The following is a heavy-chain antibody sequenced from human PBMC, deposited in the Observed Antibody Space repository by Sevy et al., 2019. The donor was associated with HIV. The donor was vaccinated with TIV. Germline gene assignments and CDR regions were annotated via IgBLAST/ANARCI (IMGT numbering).Heavy chain of an antibody. V-gene: IGHV3-30*02. Sequence: GGSLRLSCAASGFILGDHGMHWVRQAPGKGLEWVAFIRLDGSDRYYADSVKGRFTISRDNSKNTLYLQMNSLRAEDTAVYYCAKVPSSGWNYLLDYWGQGILVTVSS. D-gene: IGHD1-7*01. J-gene: IGHJ4*02. CDR2: IRLDGSDR. CDR1: GFILGDHG. CDR3: AKVPSSGWNYLLDY.